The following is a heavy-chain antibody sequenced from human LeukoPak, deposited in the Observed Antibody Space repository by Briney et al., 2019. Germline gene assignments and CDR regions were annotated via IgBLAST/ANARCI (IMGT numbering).Heavy chain of an antibody. V-gene: IGHV1-2*02. CDR1: GFTFTGYY. J-gene: IGHJ5*02. CDR2: INPNSGGT. Sequence: ASVKVSCKASGFTFTGYYMHWVRQAPGQGLEWMGWINPNSGGTSAAQKFQGRVTMTRDTSITTVYMEVSWLTSDDTAIYYCARADRLHGGPYLIGPWGQGTLVTVSS. CDR3: ARADRLHGGPYLIGP. D-gene: IGHD2-21*01.